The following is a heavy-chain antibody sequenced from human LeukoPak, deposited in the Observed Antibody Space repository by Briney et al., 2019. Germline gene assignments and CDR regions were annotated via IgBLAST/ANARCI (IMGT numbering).Heavy chain of an antibody. J-gene: IGHJ4*02. Sequence: SETLSLTCTVSGGSISSSSYYWSWIRQPAGKGLEWIGRIYTSGSTNYNPSLKSRVTISVDTSKNQFSLKLSSVTAADTAVYYCARGRQNYDFWSGYSSFDYWGQGTLVTVSS. CDR1: GGSISSSSYY. D-gene: IGHD3-3*01. CDR2: IYTSGST. CDR3: ARGRQNYDFWSGYSSFDY. V-gene: IGHV4-61*02.